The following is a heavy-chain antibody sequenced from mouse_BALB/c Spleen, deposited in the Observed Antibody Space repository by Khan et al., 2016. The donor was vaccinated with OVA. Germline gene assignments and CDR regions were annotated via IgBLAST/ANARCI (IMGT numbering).Heavy chain of an antibody. J-gene: IGHJ3*01. CDR1: GFTFIDYG. CDR3: ARGGFAY. V-gene: IGHV5-15*02. CDR2: ISTEADSI. Sequence: EVELVESGGGLVQPGGSRKLSCAASGFTFIDYGMAWVRQTPGKGLEWIACISTEADSIYYADTVKGRFTISRENAKNTLYLEMSSLMSDDTAMXYCARGGFAYWGQGTLVTVSA.